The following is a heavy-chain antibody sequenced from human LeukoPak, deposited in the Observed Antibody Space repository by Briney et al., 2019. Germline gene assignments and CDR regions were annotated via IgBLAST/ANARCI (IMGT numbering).Heavy chain of an antibody. CDR3: ARSTGDYYYYYGMDV. V-gene: IGHV3-53*01. J-gene: IGHJ6*02. CDR1: GFTVSSIH. CDR2: TYTGGNS. Sequence: GGSLRLSCAASGFTVSSIHMVWVRQAPGKGLEWVSVTYTGGNSYYADSVKGRFIISRDISKNTLYLQMNSLRAEDSALYYCARSTGDYYYYYGMDVWGQGTTVTVSS. D-gene: IGHD2-8*02.